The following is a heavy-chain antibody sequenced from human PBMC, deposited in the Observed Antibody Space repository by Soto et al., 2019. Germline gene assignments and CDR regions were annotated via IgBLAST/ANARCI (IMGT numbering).Heavy chain of an antibody. CDR3: AREVIPLTTDWYFDL. D-gene: IGHD4-17*01. J-gene: IGHJ2*01. V-gene: IGHV4-30-4*01. CDR1: GGSISGGVGGLYY. Sequence: QLPLRESGPGLVKPSETLSRTCTVSGGSISGGVGGLYYWSWIRQPPGKGLEWIGYIYDSGSTYYNPSLKSRVTISVDTSKNQFSRRLSSVTAADTAVYYCAREVIPLTTDWYFDLWGRGTLVTVSS. CDR2: IYDSGST.